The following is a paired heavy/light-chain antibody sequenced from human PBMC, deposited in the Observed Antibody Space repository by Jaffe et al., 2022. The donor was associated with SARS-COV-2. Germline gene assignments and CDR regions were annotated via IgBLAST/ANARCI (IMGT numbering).Heavy chain of an antibody. CDR1: GFTFSTYS. J-gene: IGHJ4*02. CDR2: ISDTSGTL. Sequence: EVQLVESGGGLVQPGGSLRLSCAASGFTFSTYSMNWVRQAPGKGLEWISYISDTSGTLHYADSVKGRFTVYRDNAKNSLFVRLNSLRDDDTAVYYCARSRNWELRELDYWGQGTLVTVSS. CDR3: ARSRNWELRELDY. V-gene: IGHV3-48*02. D-gene: IGHD1-26*01.
Light chain of an antibody. CDR1: SSDVGGYNY. Sequence: QSALTQPPSASGSPGQSVTISCTGTSSDVGGYNYVSWYQHHPGKAPKLMIYEVNKRPSGVPDRFSGSKSGNTASLTVSGLQADDEADYYCSSYGGINNLVFGGGTKLTVL. CDR3: SSYGGINNLV. CDR2: EVN. V-gene: IGLV2-8*01. J-gene: IGLJ3*02.